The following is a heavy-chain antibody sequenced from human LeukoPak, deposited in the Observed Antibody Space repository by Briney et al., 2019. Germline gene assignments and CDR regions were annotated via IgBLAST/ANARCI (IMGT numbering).Heavy chain of an antibody. CDR1: GFTFSSYG. V-gene: IGHV3-48*01. CDR2: ISSSSSTI. J-gene: IGHJ3*02. D-gene: IGHD6-19*01. Sequence: PGGSLRLSCAASGFTFSSYGMHWVRQAPGKGLEWVSYISSSSSTIYYADSVKGRITISRDNAKNSLYLQMNSLRVEDTAVYYCARIVERSSGWYYAFDIWGQGTMVTVSS. CDR3: ARIVERSSGWYYAFDI.